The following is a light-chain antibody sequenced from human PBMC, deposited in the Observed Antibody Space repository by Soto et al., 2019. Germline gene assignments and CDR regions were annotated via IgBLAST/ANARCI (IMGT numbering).Light chain of an antibody. Sequence: EIWLTQSPATLSLYPGERATLSCRASQSVNNYLAWYQQKPGQAPRLLIYDASNRATGIPARFSGSGSGTDFTLTISSLEPEDFAVYHCQQRSNWPPEYTFGQGTKVDIK. CDR1: QSVNNY. CDR3: QQRSNWPPEYT. CDR2: DAS. V-gene: IGKV3-11*01. J-gene: IGKJ2*01.